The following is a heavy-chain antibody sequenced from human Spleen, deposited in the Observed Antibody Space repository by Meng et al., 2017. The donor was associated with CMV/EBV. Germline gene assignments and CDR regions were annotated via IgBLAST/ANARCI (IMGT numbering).Heavy chain of an antibody. CDR1: GFTFSSYS. D-gene: IGHD5-24*01. CDR2: ISSSSSYI. J-gene: IGHJ4*02. CDR3: ARDFETTSTAPDGYNVVY. Sequence: EVQLVESGGGLVKPGGSLRLSCAASGFTFSSYSMNWVRQAPGKGLEWVSSISSSSSYIYYADSVKGRFTISRDNAKNSLYLQMNSLRAEDTAVYYCARDFETTSTAPDGYNVVYGGQGPLVTVAS. V-gene: IGHV3-21*01.